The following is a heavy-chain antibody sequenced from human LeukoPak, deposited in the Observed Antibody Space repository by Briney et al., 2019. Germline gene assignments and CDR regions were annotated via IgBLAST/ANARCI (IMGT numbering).Heavy chain of an antibody. V-gene: IGHV1-2*02. CDR2: INPNSGGT. CDR3: AKDSGRPYYFDY. CDR1: VYTFTGYY. Sequence: ASVKVSCKPSVYTFTGYYMQWVRQAPRQGLEWMGWINPNSGGTNYAQKFQGRVTMTRDTSITTAYMELSSLRSDDTAVYYCAKDSGRPYYFDYWGQGTLVSVSS. D-gene: IGHD1-26*01. J-gene: IGHJ4*02.